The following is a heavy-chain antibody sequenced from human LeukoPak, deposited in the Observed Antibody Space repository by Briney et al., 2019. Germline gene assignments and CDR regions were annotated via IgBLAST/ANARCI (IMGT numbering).Heavy chain of an antibody. Sequence: SETLSLTCAVSGGSIGSRNWWSWVRQPPGKGLQWIGEIYQSGSSIYNPSLRSRVTMSVDKSTDQLSLKLSSVTAADTAVYYCARGIGAADFWGQGILVTVSS. CDR3: ARGIGAADF. D-gene: IGHD3-16*01. CDR1: GGSIGSRNW. V-gene: IGHV4-4*02. CDR2: IYQSGSS. J-gene: IGHJ4*02.